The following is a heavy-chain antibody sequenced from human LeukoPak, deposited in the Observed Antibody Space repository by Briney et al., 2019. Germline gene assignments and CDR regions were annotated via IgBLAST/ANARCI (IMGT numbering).Heavy chain of an antibody. Sequence: GGSLRLSCAASGFTFSSYSMNWVRQASGKGLEWVSYISSSGSTIYYADSVKGRFTISRDNAKNSLYLQMNSLRAEDTAVYYCARELRWYPRFDYWGQGTLVTVSS. CDR1: GFTFSSYS. V-gene: IGHV3-48*04. CDR2: ISSSGSTI. CDR3: ARELRWYPRFDY. D-gene: IGHD4-23*01. J-gene: IGHJ4*02.